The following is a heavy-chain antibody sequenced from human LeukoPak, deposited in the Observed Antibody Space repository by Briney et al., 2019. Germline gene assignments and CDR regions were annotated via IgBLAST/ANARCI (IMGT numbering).Heavy chain of an antibody. D-gene: IGHD2-2*01. J-gene: IGHJ5*02. CDR2: INPNSGGT. CDR3: ARGFMRMHYIVAVPAGLDP. V-gene: IGHV1-2*02. Sequence: ASVKVSCKASGYTFTGYYMHWVRQAPGQGLEWMGWINPNSGGTNYAQKFQGRVTMTRDTSISTAYMELSSLRSEDTAVYYCARGFMRMHYIVAVPAGLDPWGQGTLVTVSS. CDR1: GYTFTGYY.